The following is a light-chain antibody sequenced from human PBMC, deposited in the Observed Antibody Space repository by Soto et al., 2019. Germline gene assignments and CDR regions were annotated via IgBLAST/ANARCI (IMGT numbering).Light chain of an antibody. CDR2: AAS. Sequence: IQMTQSPSSLSASVGDRVTITCRASQGISTFLAWYQQKPGKAPKLLIYAASILQSGVPSRFRGSGSGTDFTLTISRLQPEDFATYFCQQLNSYPLTFGGGTKVDIK. CDR3: QQLNSYPLT. CDR1: QGISTF. V-gene: IGKV1-9*01. J-gene: IGKJ4*01.